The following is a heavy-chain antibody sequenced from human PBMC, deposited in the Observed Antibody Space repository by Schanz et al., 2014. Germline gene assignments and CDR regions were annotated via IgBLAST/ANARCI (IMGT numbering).Heavy chain of an antibody. D-gene: IGHD5-12*01. J-gene: IGHJ6*02. CDR3: ARDLTVDTGYVVHYYYYGMDV. CDR1: GYIFTSFA. CDR2: IIPILGIA. Sequence: QVQVVQSGAELKKPGASVKVSCKASGYIFTSFAVNWVRQAPGQGLEWMGRIIPILGIANYAQKFQGRVTITADRSTSTAYMELRSLRSDDTAVYFCARDLTVDTGYVVHYYYYGMDVWGQGTTVTVSS. V-gene: IGHV1-69*04.